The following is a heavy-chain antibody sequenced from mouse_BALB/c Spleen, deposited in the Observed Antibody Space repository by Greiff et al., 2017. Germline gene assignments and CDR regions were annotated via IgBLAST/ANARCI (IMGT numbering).Heavy chain of an antibody. Sequence: QVQLQQSGAELVKPGTSVKLSCKASGYNFTSYWINWVKLRPGQGLEWIGDIYPGSGSTNYNEKFKSKATLTVDTSSSTAYMQLSSLASEDSALYYCARREDYWGQGTTLTVSS. CDR1: GYNFTSYW. CDR2: IYPGSGST. J-gene: IGHJ2*01. V-gene: IGHV1-55*01. CDR3: ARREDY.